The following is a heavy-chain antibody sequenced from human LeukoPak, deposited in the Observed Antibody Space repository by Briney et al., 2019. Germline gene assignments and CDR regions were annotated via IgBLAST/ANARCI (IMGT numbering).Heavy chain of an antibody. D-gene: IGHD5-24*01. J-gene: IGHJ4*02. CDR1: GGSISSSSYY. V-gene: IGHV4-39*07. CDR3: AREGWLIIDY. Sequence: PSETLSLTCTVSGGSISSSSYYWGWIRQPPGKGLEWIGSIYYSGSTYYNPSLKSRVTISVDTSKNQFSLKLSSVTAADTAVYYCAREGWLIIDYWGQGTLVTVSS. CDR2: IYYSGST.